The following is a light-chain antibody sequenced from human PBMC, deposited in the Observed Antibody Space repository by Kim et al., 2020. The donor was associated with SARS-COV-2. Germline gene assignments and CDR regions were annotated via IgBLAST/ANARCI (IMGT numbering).Light chain of an antibody. CDR2: GNS. Sequence: QRVTISCTGSSYNIGAGYDVHWYPQLPGTAPKLLIYGNSNRPSGVPDRFSGSKSGTSASLAITGLQAEDEADYYCQSYDSSLSGSVFGGGTKLTVL. V-gene: IGLV1-40*01. CDR1: SYNIGAGYD. CDR3: QSYDSSLSGSV. J-gene: IGLJ3*02.